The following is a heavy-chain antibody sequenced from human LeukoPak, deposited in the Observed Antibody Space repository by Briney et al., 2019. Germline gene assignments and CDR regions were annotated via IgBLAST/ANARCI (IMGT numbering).Heavy chain of an antibody. D-gene: IGHD4-17*01. Sequence: GGALRLSRAASLLTFRNAWMSWVRPAPGKGGEWVGRNKSKTDDGIVDYAPPVKGRFTRSRDDSRNTLPVETNFLKIEDTAVYYCTTDPGDYEIYGGQGTLVPVSS. V-gene: IGHV3-15*01. CDR3: TTDPGDYEIY. CDR2: NKSKTDDGIV. CDR1: LLTFRNAW. J-gene: IGHJ4*02.